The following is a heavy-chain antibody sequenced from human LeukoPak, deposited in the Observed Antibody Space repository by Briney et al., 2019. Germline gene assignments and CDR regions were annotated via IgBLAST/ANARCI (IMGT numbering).Heavy chain of an antibody. CDR2: ISGSGGST. V-gene: IGHV3-23*01. CDR3: AKDLSGSRDAFDI. CDR1: GFTFSSYG. D-gene: IGHD1-26*01. J-gene: IGHJ3*02. Sequence: PGRSLRLSCAASGFTFSSYGMHWVRQAPGKGLEWVSAISGSGGSTYYADSVKGRFTISRDDSKNTLYLQMNSLRAEDTAVYYCAKDLSGSRDAFDIWGQGTMVTVSS.